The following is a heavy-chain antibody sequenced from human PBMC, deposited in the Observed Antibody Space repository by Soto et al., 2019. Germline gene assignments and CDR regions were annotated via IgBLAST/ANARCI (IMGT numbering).Heavy chain of an antibody. Sequence: EVQLLESGGGLVQPGGSLRLSCAASGFTFSSYAMSWVRQAPGKGLEWVSAISGSGGSTYYADSVKGRFTISRDNSKNPLYLQMNSLRAEDTAVYYCAKARNYYGSGSYYSFQHWGQGTLVTVSS. D-gene: IGHD3-10*01. CDR1: GFTFSSYA. J-gene: IGHJ1*01. V-gene: IGHV3-23*01. CDR3: AKARNYYGSGSYYSFQH. CDR2: ISGSGGST.